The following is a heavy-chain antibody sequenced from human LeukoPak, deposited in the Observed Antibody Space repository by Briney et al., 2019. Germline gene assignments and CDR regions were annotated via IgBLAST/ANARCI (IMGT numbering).Heavy chain of an antibody. CDR1: GGSISSYC. V-gene: IGHV4-59*01. Sequence: SETLSLTCTVSGGSISSYCWSWIRQPPGKGLEWIGYIYYSGSTNYNPSLKSRVTISVDTSKNQFSLKLSSVTAADTAVYYCARDTLTYYYDSSGYEVYYYYGMDVWGQGTTVTVSS. J-gene: IGHJ6*02. D-gene: IGHD3-22*01. CDR2: IYYSGST. CDR3: ARDTLTYYYDSSGYEVYYYYGMDV.